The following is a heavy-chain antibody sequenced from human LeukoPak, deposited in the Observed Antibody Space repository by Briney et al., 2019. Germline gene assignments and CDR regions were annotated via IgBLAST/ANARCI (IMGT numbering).Heavy chain of an antibody. V-gene: IGHV3-21*01. CDR3: ASSSWYYYFDY. Sequence: GGSLRLSCAASGFTVSRNYMSWVRQAPGKGLEWVSSISSSSSYIYYADSVKGRFTISRDNAKNSLYLQMNSLRAEDTAVYYCASSSWYYYFDYWGQGTLVTVSS. CDR1: GFTVSRNY. J-gene: IGHJ4*02. D-gene: IGHD6-13*01. CDR2: ISSSSSYI.